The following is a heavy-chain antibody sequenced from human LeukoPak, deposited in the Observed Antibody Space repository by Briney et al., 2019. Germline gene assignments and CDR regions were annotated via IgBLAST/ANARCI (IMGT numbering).Heavy chain of an antibody. D-gene: IGHD3-10*01. CDR2: IKQDGSEK. Sequence: GGSLRLSCAASGFTFSSYWMSWVRQAPGKGLEWVANIKQDGSEKYYVDSVKGRFTISRDNAKNSLYLQMNSLRAEDTAVYYCAREGMYYYGSGSYSPFDYWGQGTLVTVSS. CDR1: GFTFSSYW. V-gene: IGHV3-7*03. CDR3: AREGMYYYGSGSYSPFDY. J-gene: IGHJ4*02.